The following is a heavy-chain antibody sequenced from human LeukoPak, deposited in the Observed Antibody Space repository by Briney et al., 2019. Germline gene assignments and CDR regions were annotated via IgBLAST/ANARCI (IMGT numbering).Heavy chain of an antibody. J-gene: IGHJ4*02. CDR1: GYTLTELS. V-gene: IGHV1-24*01. CDR3: ATVGIAAAGTNFDY. D-gene: IGHD6-13*01. Sequence: ASVKVSCKVSGYTLTELSMHCVRQAPGKGLEWMGGFDPEDGETIYAQKFQGRVTMTEDTSTDTAYMELSSLRSEDTAVYYCATVGIAAAGTNFDYWGQGTLVTVSS. CDR2: FDPEDGET.